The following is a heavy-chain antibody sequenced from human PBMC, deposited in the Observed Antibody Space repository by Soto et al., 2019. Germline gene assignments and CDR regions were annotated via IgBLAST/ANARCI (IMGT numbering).Heavy chain of an antibody. D-gene: IGHD2-2*02. J-gene: IGHJ6*02. CDR1: GFSVSGNY. CDR2: IYSDGST. Sequence: AGGSLRLSCAASGFSVSGNYMSWVRQAPGKGLEWVSVIYSDGSTYYADSVKGRFTISRDNSKNMMYLQMNSLRAEDTAVYYCARDCSSTSCYTPHYGMDVWGQGTTVTVSS. V-gene: IGHV3-53*01. CDR3: ARDCSSTSCYTPHYGMDV.